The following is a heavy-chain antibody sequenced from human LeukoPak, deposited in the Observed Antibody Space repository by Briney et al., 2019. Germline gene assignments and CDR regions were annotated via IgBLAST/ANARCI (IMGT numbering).Heavy chain of an antibody. V-gene: IGHV4-4*07. CDR2: IYTSGST. Sequence: PSETLSLTCTVSGGAISSYHWSWIRQPAGKGLEWIGRIYTSGSTNYNPSLKSRVTMSVDTSKNQFSLNLSSMTAADTAVYYCARVGDYALKDWGQGTLVTVSS. J-gene: IGHJ4*02. CDR3: ARVGDYALKD. D-gene: IGHD3-16*01. CDR1: GGAISSYH.